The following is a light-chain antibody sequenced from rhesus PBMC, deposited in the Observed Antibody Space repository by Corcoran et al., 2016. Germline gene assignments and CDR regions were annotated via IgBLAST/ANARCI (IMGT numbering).Light chain of an antibody. CDR2: YAS. CDR1: QDISSY. J-gene: IGKJ2*01. CDR3: QQYDSDPYI. V-gene: IGKV1-37*01. Sequence: DIQMTQSPSSLSASVGDRVTITCRAGQDISSYLAWYQQKPGKAPKPLIYYASNFKSGVPSRFSGSGSGTDITLTSSSLQPEDFATYYDQQYDSDPYIFGPGTKVEIK.